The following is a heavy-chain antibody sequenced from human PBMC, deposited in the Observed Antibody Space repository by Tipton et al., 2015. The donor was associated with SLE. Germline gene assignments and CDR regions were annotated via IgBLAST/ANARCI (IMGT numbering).Heavy chain of an antibody. Sequence: QLVQSGGGLVQPGGSLRLSCAASGFTVSSNYMSWVRQAPGKGLEWVSVIYSGGSTYYADSVKGRFTISRDNSKNTLYLQMNSLRAEDTAVYYCASPPATIFGVVTLTWGQGTLVTVSS. D-gene: IGHD3-3*01. V-gene: IGHV3-53*04. CDR1: GFTVSSNY. J-gene: IGHJ1*01. CDR3: ASPPATIFGVVTLT. CDR2: IYSGGST.